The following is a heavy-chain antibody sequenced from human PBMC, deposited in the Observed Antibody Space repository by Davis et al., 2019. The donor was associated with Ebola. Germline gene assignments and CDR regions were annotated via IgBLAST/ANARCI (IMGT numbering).Heavy chain of an antibody. CDR2: IKQDGSEK. Sequence: GESLKISCAASGFTFDDYAMSWVRQAPGKGLEWVANIKQDGSEKYYVDSVKGRFTISRDNAKNTLYLQMNSLRAEDTAMYYCAKDFDYENAYWGQGTLVTVSS. CDR3: AKDFDYENAY. D-gene: IGHD3-9*01. CDR1: GFTFDDYA. V-gene: IGHV3-7*01. J-gene: IGHJ4*02.